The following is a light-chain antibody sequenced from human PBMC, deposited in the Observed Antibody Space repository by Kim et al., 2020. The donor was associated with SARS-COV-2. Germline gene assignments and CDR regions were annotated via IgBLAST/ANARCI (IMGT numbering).Light chain of an antibody. Sequence: RATITSRASKSMSRCCAWFHQRPEKAPSLLLYQASSLESVFPSRFSGSGSWTEFTLTISSLQPDDFASYYCQHYVDFPRTFGQGTKVYIK. V-gene: IGKV1-5*03. CDR2: QAS. CDR3: QHYVDFPRT. CDR1: KSMSRC. J-gene: IGKJ1*01.